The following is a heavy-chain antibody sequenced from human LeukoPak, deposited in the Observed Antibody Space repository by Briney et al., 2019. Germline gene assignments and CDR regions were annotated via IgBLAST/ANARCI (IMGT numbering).Heavy chain of an antibody. D-gene: IGHD3-3*01. J-gene: IGHJ5*02. Sequence: SETLSLTCAVFGGSFSSGQSWSWIRQPPGKGLEWIGEINHSGSSNYNPALKSRVTISVDTSKNQFSLKLSSVTAADTAVYYCARGSYYDFWSGLHGGHWFDPWGQGTLVTVSS. V-gene: IGHV4-34*01. CDR2: INHSGSS. CDR1: GGSFSSGQS. CDR3: ARGSYYDFWSGLHGGHWFDP.